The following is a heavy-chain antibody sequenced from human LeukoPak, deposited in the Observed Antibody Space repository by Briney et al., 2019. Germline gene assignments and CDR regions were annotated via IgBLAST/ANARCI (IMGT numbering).Heavy chain of an antibody. J-gene: IGHJ4*02. V-gene: IGHV3-30-3*01. CDR1: GFTFSNHW. D-gene: IGHD2-2*01. CDR2: ISYDGSNK. CDR3: ASCSSTNCY. Sequence: GGSLRLSCAASGFTFSNHWMSWVRQAPGKGLEWVAVISYDGSNKYYADSVKGRFTISRDNAKNSLYLRMNSLRAEDTAVYYCASCSSTNCYWGQGTLVTVSS.